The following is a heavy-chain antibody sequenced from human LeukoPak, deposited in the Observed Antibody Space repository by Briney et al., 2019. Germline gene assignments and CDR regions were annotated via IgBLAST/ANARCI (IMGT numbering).Heavy chain of an antibody. CDR1: GGSFSGYY. Sequence: SETLSLTCAVYGGSFSGYYWSWIRQPPEKGLEWIGEINDSGSTNYNPSLKSRVTISVDTSKNQFSLKLSSVTAADTAVYYCACTRSGSYSLRAFDIWGQGTMVTAS. D-gene: IGHD1-26*01. V-gene: IGHV4-34*01. CDR3: ACTRSGSYSLRAFDI. J-gene: IGHJ3*02. CDR2: INDSGST.